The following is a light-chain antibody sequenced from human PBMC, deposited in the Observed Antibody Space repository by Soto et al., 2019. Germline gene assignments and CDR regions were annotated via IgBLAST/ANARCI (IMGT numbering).Light chain of an antibody. CDR2: EVS. CDR1: SSDVGGYNY. CDR3: SSYAGSSTVVL. J-gene: IGLJ2*01. Sequence: QSVLTQPASVSGSPGQSITISCTGTSSDVGGYNYVSWYQQHPGKAPKLMIYEVSNRPSGVSNRFSGSKSGNTASLTISGLQAEDEADYYCSSYAGSSTVVLFGGGTKVTVL. V-gene: IGLV2-14*01.